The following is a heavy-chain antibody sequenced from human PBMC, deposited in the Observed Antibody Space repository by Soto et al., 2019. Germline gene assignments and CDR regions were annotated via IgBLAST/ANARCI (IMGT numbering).Heavy chain of an antibody. CDR3: ATSLPHGSGSYYNSNWFDP. V-gene: IGHV1-3*01. CDR2: INAGNGNT. D-gene: IGHD3-10*01. Sequence: GASVKVSCKASGYTFNSYAMHWVRQAHGQRLEWMGWINAGNGNTKYSQKFQGRVTITRDTSASTAYMELSSLRSEDTAVYYCATSLPHGSGSYYNSNWFDPWGQGTLVTVTS. J-gene: IGHJ5*02. CDR1: GYTFNSYA.